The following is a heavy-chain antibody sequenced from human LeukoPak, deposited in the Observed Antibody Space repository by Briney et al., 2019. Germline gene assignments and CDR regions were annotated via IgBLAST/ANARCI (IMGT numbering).Heavy chain of an antibody. CDR1: GGSFSGYY. V-gene: IGHV4-34*01. J-gene: IGHJ5*02. Sequence: PSETLSLTCAVYGGSFSGYYWSWIRQPPGKGLEWIGSIYYSGSTYYNPSLKSRVTISVDTSKNQFSLKLSSVTAADTAVYYCARRPHYYDKGTWFDPWGQGTLVTVSS. CDR2: IYYSGST. D-gene: IGHD3-22*01. CDR3: ARRPHYYDKGTWFDP.